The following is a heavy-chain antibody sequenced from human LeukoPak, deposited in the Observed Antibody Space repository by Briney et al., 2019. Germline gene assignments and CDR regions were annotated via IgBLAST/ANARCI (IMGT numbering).Heavy chain of an antibody. D-gene: IGHD5-18*01. CDR3: ARAPSNTAMSQQ. CDR1: GYTFTGYY. V-gene: IGHV1-2*02. J-gene: IGHJ1*01. Sequence: GASVKVSCKASGYTFTGYYMHWVRQASGQGLEWMGWINPNSGGTNYAQKFQGRVTMTRDTSTSTVYMELSSLRSEDTAVYYCARAPSNTAMSQQWGQGTLVTVSS. CDR2: INPNSGGT.